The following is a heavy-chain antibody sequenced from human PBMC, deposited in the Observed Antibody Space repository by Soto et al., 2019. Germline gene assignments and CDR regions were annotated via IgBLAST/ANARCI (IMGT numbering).Heavy chain of an antibody. CDR1: GGSISSYY. V-gene: IGHV4-59*01. D-gene: IGHD3-10*01. CDR3: ARARITMVRGVIIKAFDP. J-gene: IGHJ5*02. CDR2: IYYSGST. Sequence: SETLSLTCTVSGGSISSYYWSWIRQPPGKGLEWIGYIYYSGSTNYNPSLKSRVTISVDTSKNQFSLKLSSVTAADTAVYYCARARITMVRGVIIKAFDPWGQGTLVTVSS.